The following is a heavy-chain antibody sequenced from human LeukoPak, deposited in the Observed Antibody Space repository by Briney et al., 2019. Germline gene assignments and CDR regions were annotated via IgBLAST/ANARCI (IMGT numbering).Heavy chain of an antibody. CDR1: GFTFSSYA. CDR3: SRRFDC. V-gene: IGHV3-48*02. Sequence: GGSLRLSCAASGFTFSSYAMSWVRQAPGKGLEWVSYIDGSGDTIYYADSVKGRFTISRDNAKNSLDLQMNSLRDEDTAVYYCSRRFDCWGQGTLVTVSS. CDR2: IDGSGDTI. J-gene: IGHJ4*02.